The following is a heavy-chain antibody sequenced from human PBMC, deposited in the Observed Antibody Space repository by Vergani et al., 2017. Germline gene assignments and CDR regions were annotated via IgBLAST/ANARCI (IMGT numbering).Heavy chain of an antibody. CDR3: AKATGSYYVLDFDD. CDR2: ISGSGGST. CDR1: GFTFSSYA. D-gene: IGHD1-26*01. J-gene: IGHJ4*02. V-gene: IGHV3-23*01. Sequence: EVQLLESGGGLVQPGGSLRLSCAASGFTFSSYAMSWVRQAPGKGLEWVSAISGSGGSTYYADAVKGRLTISRDNSKNTLYLQMNSMRAEDTAVYYCAKATGSYYVLDFDDWGQGTLVTVSS.